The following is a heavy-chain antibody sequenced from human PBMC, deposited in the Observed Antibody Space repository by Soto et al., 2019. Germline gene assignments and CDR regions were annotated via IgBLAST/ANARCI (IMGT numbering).Heavy chain of an antibody. CDR1: GDSVSSNSAA. J-gene: IGHJ5*02. D-gene: IGHD3-3*01. Sequence: SQTLSLTCVISGDSVSSNSAAWNWIRQSPSRGLEWLGRTYYRSKWYNDYAVSVKSRITINPDTSKNQFSLQLNSVTPEDTAVYYCARTTYDFWSGYNNNWFDPWGQGTLVTVSS. CDR3: ARTTYDFWSGYNNNWFDP. V-gene: IGHV6-1*01. CDR2: TYYRSKWYN.